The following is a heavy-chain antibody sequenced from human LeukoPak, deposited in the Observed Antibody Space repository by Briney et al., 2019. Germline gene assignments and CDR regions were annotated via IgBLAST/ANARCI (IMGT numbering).Heavy chain of an antibody. J-gene: IGHJ3*02. CDR2: ISSSSYI. D-gene: IGHD3-22*01. V-gene: IGHV3-21*01. Sequence: GGSLRLSCAASGFTFSSYSMNWVRQAPGKGLEWVSSISSSSYIYYADSVKGRFTISRDNAKNSLYLQMNSLRAEDTAVYYCAREPSRITMIVVTDGAFDIWGQGTMVTVSS. CDR1: GFTFSSYS. CDR3: AREPSRITMIVVTDGAFDI.